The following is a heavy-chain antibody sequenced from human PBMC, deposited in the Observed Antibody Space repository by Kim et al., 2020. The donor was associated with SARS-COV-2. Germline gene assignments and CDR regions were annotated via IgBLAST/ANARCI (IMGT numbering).Heavy chain of an antibody. D-gene: IGHD2-2*01. J-gene: IGHJ5*02. V-gene: IGHV4-39*01. CDR1: GGSISSSGYY. CDR2: IYYSGNS. CDR3: ARHNDCSSTSCRFDP. Sequence: SETLSLTCTVSGGSISSSGYYWGWIRQPPGKGLEWIGNIYYSGNSYYTPSLKSRLTISVDTSKNQFSLKLISVTAADTAVYYCARHNDCSSTSCRFDPWGQGTLVTVSS.